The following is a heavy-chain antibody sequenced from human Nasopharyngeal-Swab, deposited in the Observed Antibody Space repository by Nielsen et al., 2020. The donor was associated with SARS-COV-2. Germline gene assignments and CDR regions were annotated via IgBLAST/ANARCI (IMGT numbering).Heavy chain of an antibody. Sequence: WIRQPPGTGLERSGYIYYSGSTYYNTPLKRRVTISLDTSKNQFSLKLSSVTAADTAVYYCARATMIVVVIGAFDIWGQGTMVTVSS. CDR3: ARATMIVVVIGAFDI. D-gene: IGHD3-22*01. CDR2: IYYSGST. J-gene: IGHJ3*02. V-gene: IGHV4-31*02.